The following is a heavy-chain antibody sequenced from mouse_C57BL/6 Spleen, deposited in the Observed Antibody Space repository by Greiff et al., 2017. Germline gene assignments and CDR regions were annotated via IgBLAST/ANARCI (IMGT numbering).Heavy chain of an antibody. V-gene: IGHV1-42*01. CDR1: GYSFTGYY. D-gene: IGHD1-1*01. Sequence: VQLKQSGPELVKPGASVKISCKASGYSFTGYYMNWVKQSPEKRLEWIGEINPSTGGTTYNEKFKAKATLTVDNSSSTAYMQLKSLTSEDSAVYYCAHVTTVVEVDYWGQGTTLTVSS. J-gene: IGHJ2*01. CDR3: AHVTTVVEVDY. CDR2: INPSTGGT.